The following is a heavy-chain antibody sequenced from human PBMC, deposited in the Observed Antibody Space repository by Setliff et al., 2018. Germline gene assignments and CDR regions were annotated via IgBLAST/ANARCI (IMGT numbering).Heavy chain of an antibody. V-gene: IGHV4-61*02. J-gene: IGHJ5*02. CDR3: ARYIPSAGCFDP. Sequence: SETLSLTCTVSGGSISSGSHYWSWIRQPAGKGLEWVGRLHTSGSTNYNPSLKSRVTISVDTSKNQFSLNLSSVTAADTAVYYCARYIPSAGCFDPWGQGALVTVSS. D-gene: IGHD2-21*01. CDR1: GGSISSGSHY. CDR2: LHTSGST.